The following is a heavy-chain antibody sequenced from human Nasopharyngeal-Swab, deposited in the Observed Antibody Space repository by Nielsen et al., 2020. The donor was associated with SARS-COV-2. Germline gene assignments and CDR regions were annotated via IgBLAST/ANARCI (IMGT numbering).Heavy chain of an antibody. CDR3: ARGGSIVGTTWDYNGMDV. V-gene: IGHV3-11*01. J-gene: IGHJ6*02. CDR1: GFSFSDYY. D-gene: IGHD5-12*01. Sequence: GESLKISCSASGFSFSDYYISWIRQAPGKGLEWIPDISSSGGVIYYADSVKGRFTISRDNAKNSLHLQMNSLRVDDTAVYYCARGGSIVGTTWDYNGMDVWGQGTTVTVSS. CDR2: ISSSGGVI.